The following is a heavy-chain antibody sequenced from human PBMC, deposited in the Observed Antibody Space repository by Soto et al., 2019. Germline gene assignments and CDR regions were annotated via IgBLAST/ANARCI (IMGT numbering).Heavy chain of an antibody. V-gene: IGHV4-34*01. CDR1: GGSFSGYY. D-gene: IGHD5-18*01. CDR3: ARGRGWLKPERPGDY. CDR2: INHSGGT. Sequence: QVQLQQWGAGLLKPSETLSLTCAVYGGSFSGYYWNWIRQPPGKGLEWIGEINHSGGTNYNPSLKSRVSISVDTSKNQLTLKLSSVTAADTAVYYCARGRGWLKPERPGDYWGQGALVTVSS. J-gene: IGHJ4*02.